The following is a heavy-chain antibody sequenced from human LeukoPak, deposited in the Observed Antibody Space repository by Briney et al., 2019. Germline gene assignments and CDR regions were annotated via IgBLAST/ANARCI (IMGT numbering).Heavy chain of an antibody. V-gene: IGHV4-4*07. J-gene: IGHJ3*02. CDR1: GGSISSYD. Sequence: SETLSLTCTVSGGSISSYDWSWIRQPAGKGLEWIGRISISGSTKYNPSLRSRVSMSVDMSKNQFSLNLDSVIAADTAVYYCARERDMLRYFDWIPFDAFDMWGQGTMVTVSS. D-gene: IGHD3-9*01. CDR2: ISISGST. CDR3: ARERDMLRYFDWIPFDAFDM.